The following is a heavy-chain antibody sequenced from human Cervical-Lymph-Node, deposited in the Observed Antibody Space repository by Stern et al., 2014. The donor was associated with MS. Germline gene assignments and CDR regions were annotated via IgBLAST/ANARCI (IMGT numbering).Heavy chain of an antibody. CDR1: GGTFRRYG. D-gene: IGHD3-9*01. CDR2: IIPIFGVT. CDR3: ARHFDWLLGAEDYGMDV. V-gene: IGHV1-69*01. Sequence: VQLVESGAEVKQPGSSVNVSCKASGGTFRRYGFSWGRQAPGQGLEWMGGIIPIFGVTNYEQKYQGRVTIIADESTNTVYMELSSLRSEDTAVYYCARHFDWLLGAEDYGMDVWGQGTTVTVSS. J-gene: IGHJ6*02.